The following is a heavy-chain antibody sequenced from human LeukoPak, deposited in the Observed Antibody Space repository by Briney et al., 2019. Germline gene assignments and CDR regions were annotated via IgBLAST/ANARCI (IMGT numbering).Heavy chain of an antibody. Sequence: PGGSLRLSCAASGHYLMHWVRQAPGKGLVWVSHINSDGSWTSYADSVKGRFTISRDNAKNTVYLQMNSLRAEDTAVYYCVSFYETYWGRGTLVTVSS. CDR2: INSDGSWT. V-gene: IGHV3-74*01. CDR3: VSFYETY. CDR1: GHYL. D-gene: IGHD2/OR15-2a*01. J-gene: IGHJ4*02.